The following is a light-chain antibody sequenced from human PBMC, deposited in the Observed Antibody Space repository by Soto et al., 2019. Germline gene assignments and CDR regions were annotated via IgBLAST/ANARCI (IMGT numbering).Light chain of an antibody. CDR3: LQSYCTPQS. CDR1: QSISSY. CDR2: AAS. J-gene: IGKJ2*01. Sequence: DIQMTQSPSSLSASVGDRVTITCRASQSISSYLNWYQQKPGKAPKLLIYAASSLQSGVPTRISGSGSGTDFTITISSLQPEDFAAYYCLQSYCTPQSFGQGTKLEIK. V-gene: IGKV1-39*01.